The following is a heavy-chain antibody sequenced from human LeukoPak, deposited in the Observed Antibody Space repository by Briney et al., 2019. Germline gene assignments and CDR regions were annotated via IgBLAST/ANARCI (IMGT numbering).Heavy chain of an antibody. V-gene: IGHV1-2*06. J-gene: IGHJ6*03. CDR2: INPNSGGT. CDR3: AREMFKLEVACYYYMDV. Sequence: GASVKVSCKASGYTFTGYYMHWVRQAPGQGLEWLGRINPNSGGTNYAQKFQGRVTMTRDTSISTAYMELSRLRSDDTAVYYCAREMFKLEVACYYYMDVWGKGTTVTVSS. D-gene: IGHD1-1*01. CDR1: GYTFTGYY.